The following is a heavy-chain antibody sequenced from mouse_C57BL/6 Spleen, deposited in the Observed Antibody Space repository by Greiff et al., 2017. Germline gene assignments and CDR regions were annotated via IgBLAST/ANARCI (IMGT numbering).Heavy chain of an antibody. J-gene: IGHJ3*01. D-gene: IGHD3-2*02. V-gene: IGHV1-69*01. Sequence: VQLQQPGAELVMPGASVKLSCKASGYTFTSYWMHWVKQRPGQGLEWIGELDPSDSYTDYTQKFKGKSTLTVDKSSSTAYMQLSSLTSEDTAVYDCARSGSSGYNSWFAYWGQGTLVTVSA. CDR1: GYTFTSYW. CDR3: ARSGSSGYNSWFAY. CDR2: LDPSDSYT.